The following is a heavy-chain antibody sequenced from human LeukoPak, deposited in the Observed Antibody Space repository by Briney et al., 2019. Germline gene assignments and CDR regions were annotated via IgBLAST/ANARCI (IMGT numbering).Heavy chain of an antibody. V-gene: IGHV1-8*01. Sequence: ASVKVSCKASGYTFTSYDINWVRQATGQGLEWMGWMNPNSGNTGYAQKFQGRVTMTRNTSISTAYMELSSLRSEDTAVYYCARHPRFDSSSWYPWFGPWGQGTLVTVSS. J-gene: IGHJ5*02. CDR1: GYTFTSYD. D-gene: IGHD6-13*01. CDR3: ARHPRFDSSSWYPWFGP. CDR2: MNPNSGNT.